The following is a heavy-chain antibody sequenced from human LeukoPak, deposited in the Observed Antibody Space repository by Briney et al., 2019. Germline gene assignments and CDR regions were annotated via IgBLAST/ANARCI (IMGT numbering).Heavy chain of an antibody. CDR1: GYSISSGYY. V-gene: IGHV4-38-2*02. Sequence: PSETLSLTCTVSGYSISSGYYWGWIRQPPGKGLEWIGSIYHSGSTYYNPSLKSRVTISVDTSKNQFSLKLSSVTAADTAVYYCARDDFWSGPDASDIWGQGTMVTVSS. D-gene: IGHD3-3*01. CDR3: ARDDFWSGPDASDI. J-gene: IGHJ3*02. CDR2: IYHSGST.